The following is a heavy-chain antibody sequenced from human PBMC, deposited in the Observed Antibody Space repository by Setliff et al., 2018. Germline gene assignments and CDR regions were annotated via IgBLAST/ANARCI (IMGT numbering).Heavy chain of an antibody. CDR1: GYSFTNYD. J-gene: IGHJ4*02. D-gene: IGHD3-10*01. V-gene: IGHV1-8*02. CDR2: INPNSGNT. CDR3: AREVRGVIDY. Sequence: ASVKVSCKASGYSFTNYDINWVRQATGQGLEWMGWINPNSGNTDYAQKFQGRVTMTTDTSASTAYMELSSLRSEDTAVYYCAREVRGVIDYWGQGTLVTVSS.